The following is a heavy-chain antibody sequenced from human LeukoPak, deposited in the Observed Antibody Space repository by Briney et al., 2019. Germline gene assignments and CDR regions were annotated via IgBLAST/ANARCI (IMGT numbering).Heavy chain of an antibody. D-gene: IGHD3-9*01. Sequence: PGGSLRLSCAASGFTFSMYWMSWVRQAPGKGLEWVANIKQDGSEKFYVGSVKGRFTISRDNAKSSLYLQMNSLRAEDTAVYYCARDPSYDILTGYKYAFDVWGQGTMVTVSS. CDR3: ARDPSYDILTGYKYAFDV. CDR1: GFTFSMYW. CDR2: IKQDGSEK. V-gene: IGHV3-7*01. J-gene: IGHJ3*01.